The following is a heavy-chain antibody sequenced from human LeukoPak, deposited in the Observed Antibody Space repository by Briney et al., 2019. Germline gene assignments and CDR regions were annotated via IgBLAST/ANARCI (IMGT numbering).Heavy chain of an antibody. CDR3: GGMAGMDRGGYFDL. V-gene: IGHV4-34*01. D-gene: IGHD3-10*01. J-gene: IGHJ2*01. CDR1: GGSFSGYY. Sequence: SETLSLTCAVYGGSFSGYYWSWIRQPPGKGLEWIGEINHSGSTNYNPSLKSRVTISVDTSKNQFSLKLSSVTAADTAVYYCGGMAGMDRGGYFDLWGRGTLVTVSS. CDR2: INHSGST.